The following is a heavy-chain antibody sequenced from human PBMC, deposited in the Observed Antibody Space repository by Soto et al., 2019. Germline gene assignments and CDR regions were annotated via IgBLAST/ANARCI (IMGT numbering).Heavy chain of an antibody. CDR1: GVNFSSYA. Sequence: PVGVLRLSCAASGVNFSSYALSWVRQAPVSGLEWVSAISGSGGSTYYADSVKGRFTISRDNSKNTLYLQMNSLRAEDTAVYYCAKDINSGSYYRHFFDYWGQGTLVTVS. J-gene: IGHJ4*02. CDR2: ISGSGGST. D-gene: IGHD1-26*01. V-gene: IGHV3-23*01. CDR3: AKDINSGSYYRHFFDY.